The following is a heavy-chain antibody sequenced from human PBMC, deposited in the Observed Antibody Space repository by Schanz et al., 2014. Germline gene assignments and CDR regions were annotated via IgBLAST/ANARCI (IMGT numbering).Heavy chain of an antibody. CDR2: ISGSGGST. Sequence: EVQLLESGGGLVQPGGSLRLSCAASGFTFTNYAMTWVRQAPGKGLEWVSGISGSGGSTYDADSVKGRFTISRDNSKNTLYLQMNGLRAEDTAVFYCARGRTFDYWGQGTLVTVSS. CDR3: ARGRTFDY. V-gene: IGHV3-23*01. J-gene: IGHJ4*02. CDR1: GFTFTNYA.